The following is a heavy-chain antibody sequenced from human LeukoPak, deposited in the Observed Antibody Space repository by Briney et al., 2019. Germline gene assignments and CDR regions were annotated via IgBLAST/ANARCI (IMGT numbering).Heavy chain of an antibody. V-gene: IGHV3-7*03. J-gene: IGHJ4*02. Sequence: PGGSLRLSCRASGFTFSNSWMSWVRQAPGKRLECVGNIHPDGSQIFYGASVAGRFTIARDNSDNSLFLQMNSLRAEDTAVYYCANGNSFDSWGQGTLVTVSS. CDR1: GFTFSNSW. CDR2: IHPDGSQI. CDR3: ANGNSFDS. D-gene: IGHD1/OR15-1a*01.